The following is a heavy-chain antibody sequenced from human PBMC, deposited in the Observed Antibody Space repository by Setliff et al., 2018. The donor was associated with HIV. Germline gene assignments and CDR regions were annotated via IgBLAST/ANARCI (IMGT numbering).Heavy chain of an antibody. CDR3: ARSTLGARGYAIPTPLEFDP. CDR1: GGSISGYY. Sequence: SETLSLTCTVSGGSISGYYWSWIRQPPGKGLEWIGYIYYSGSTNYKPSLKSRVSISVDTSKNQFSLKLSSVTAADTAVYYCARSTLGARGYAIPTPLEFDPWGNGTTVTVSS. CDR2: IYYSGST. J-gene: IGHJ6*04. V-gene: IGHV4-59*01. D-gene: IGHD2-21*01.